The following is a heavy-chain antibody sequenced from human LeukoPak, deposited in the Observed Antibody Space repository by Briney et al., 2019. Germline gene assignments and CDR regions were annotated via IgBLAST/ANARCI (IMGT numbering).Heavy chain of an antibody. CDR3: ARDRGELLWFGELSRDYGMDA. CDR1: GFTVSSNY. Sequence: PGGSLRLSCAASGFTVSSNYMSWVRQAPGKGLEWVSVIYSGGSTYYADSVKGRFTISRDNSKNTLYLQMNSLRAEDTAVYYCARDRGELLWFGELSRDYGMDAWGQGTTVTVSS. J-gene: IGHJ6*02. D-gene: IGHD3-10*01. V-gene: IGHV3-66*01. CDR2: IYSGGST.